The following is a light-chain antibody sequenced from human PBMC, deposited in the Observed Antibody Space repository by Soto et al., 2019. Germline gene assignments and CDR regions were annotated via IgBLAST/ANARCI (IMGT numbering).Light chain of an antibody. CDR3: QQYGRTSL. J-gene: IGKJ1*01. Sequence: AASSRSPSVLDRFSTTCRASQSISSYLKWYQQKPGKAPKLLIHAAFTLQTGVSSRFSGSGLGTEFALTVCSLYPGESAHYIGQQYGRTSLFGLGIKVEMK. CDR2: AAF. V-gene: IGKV1-39*01. CDR1: QSISSY.